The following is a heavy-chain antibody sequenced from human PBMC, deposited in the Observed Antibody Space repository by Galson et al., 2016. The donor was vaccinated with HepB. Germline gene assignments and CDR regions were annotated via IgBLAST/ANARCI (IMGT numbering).Heavy chain of an antibody. CDR1: GGSFGDSY. CDR3: ARVVGRGVYDGRFDY. V-gene: IGHV4-34*01. Sequence: SETLSLTCAVYGGSFGDSYWSWIRQPPGKGLEWIGEIKHGRSANRNPSLKSRVIISLDTSQFSLKLTSVNAADTAVYYCARVVGRGVYDGRFDYWGQGILVTVSS. D-gene: IGHD5/OR15-5a*01. CDR2: IKHGRSA. J-gene: IGHJ4*02.